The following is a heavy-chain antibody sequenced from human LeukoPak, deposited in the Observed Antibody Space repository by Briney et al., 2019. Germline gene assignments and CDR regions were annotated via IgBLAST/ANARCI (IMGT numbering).Heavy chain of an antibody. V-gene: IGHV4-59*12. CDR2: IYYSGST. CDR1: GGSISSYY. Sequence: SETLSLTCTVSGGSISSYYWSWIRQPPGKGLEWIGYIYYSGSTNYNPSLKSRVTISVDTSKNQFSLKLSSVTAADTAVYYCARYERYTNYFDYWGQGTLVTVSS. D-gene: IGHD1-1*01. J-gene: IGHJ4*02. CDR3: ARYERYTNYFDY.